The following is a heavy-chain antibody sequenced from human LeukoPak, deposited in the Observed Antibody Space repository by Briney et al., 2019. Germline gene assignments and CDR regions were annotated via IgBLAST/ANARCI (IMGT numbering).Heavy chain of an antibody. CDR2: ISYDGSNK. Sequence: GGSLRLSCAASGFTFSSYAMHWVRQAPGKGLEWVAVISYDGSNKYYADSVKGRFTISRDNSKNTLYLQMNSLRAEDTAVYYCARVREARFDYWGQGTLGTVSS. D-gene: IGHD1-26*01. V-gene: IGHV3-30*04. J-gene: IGHJ4*02. CDR1: GFTFSSYA. CDR3: ARVREARFDY.